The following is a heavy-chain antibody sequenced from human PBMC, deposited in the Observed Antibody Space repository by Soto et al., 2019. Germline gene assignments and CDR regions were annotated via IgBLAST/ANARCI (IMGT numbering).Heavy chain of an antibody. J-gene: IGHJ5*02. V-gene: IGHV3-74*01. CDR1: GFTVSSYW. D-gene: IGHD1-26*01. Sequence: EVQLVESGGGLVQPGESLRLSCAASGFTVSSYWMHWVRQAPGTGLVWVSRINSDGSRTNYADSVKGRFTVSRDNAKNTEYLQMRRLRAEDTAVYYCARVLTGSWNWFDPWCQGTLVTVSS. CDR2: INSDGSRT. CDR3: ARVLTGSWNWFDP.